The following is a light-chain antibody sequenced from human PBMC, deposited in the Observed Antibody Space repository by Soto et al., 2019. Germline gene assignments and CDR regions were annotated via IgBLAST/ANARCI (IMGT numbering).Light chain of an antibody. CDR3: YQYDSSPWT. CDR2: DAS. CDR1: ERIYSAY. Sequence: EVVLTQSPGTPSLSRGERATLSCRASERIYSAYLAWYQQKPGQAPRLVIYDASSRATGIPDRFSGSGSGTDFTLTISRLEPEDFAVYFCYQYDSSPWTFGQGTKVDIK. J-gene: IGKJ1*01. V-gene: IGKV3-20*01.